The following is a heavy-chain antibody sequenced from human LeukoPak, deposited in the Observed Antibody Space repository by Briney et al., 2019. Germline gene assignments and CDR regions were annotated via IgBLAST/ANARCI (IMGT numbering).Heavy chain of an antibody. CDR3: ARGRVIVGATNRFDY. D-gene: IGHD1-26*01. J-gene: IGHJ4*02. CDR1: GYTFTGYY. V-gene: IGHV1-2*02. Sequence: GASVKVSCKASGYTFTGYYMHWVRQAPGQGLEWMGWINPNSGGTNYAQKLQGRVTMTTDTSTSTAYMELRSLRSDDTAVYYCARGRVIVGATNRFDYWGQGTLVTVSS. CDR2: INPNSGGT.